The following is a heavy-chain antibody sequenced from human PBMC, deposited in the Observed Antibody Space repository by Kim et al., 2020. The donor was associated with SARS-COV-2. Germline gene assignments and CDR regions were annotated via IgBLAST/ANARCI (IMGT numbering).Heavy chain of an antibody. V-gene: IGHV1-24*01. D-gene: IGHD1-26*01. J-gene: IGHJ6*02. CDR3: ATTREGFYGMDV. Sequence: IYAQKFQGRVTMTEDTSTDTAYMELSSLRSEDTAVYYCATTREGFYGMDVWGQGTTVTVSS.